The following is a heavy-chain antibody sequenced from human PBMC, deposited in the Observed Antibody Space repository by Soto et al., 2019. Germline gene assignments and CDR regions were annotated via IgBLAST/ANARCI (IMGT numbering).Heavy chain of an antibody. CDR1: GFTFSSYG. V-gene: IGHV3-33*01. CDR3: ARGYYDFWSGLYYYYYYGMDV. D-gene: IGHD3-3*01. CDR2: IWYDGSNK. Sequence: GGSLRLSCAASGFTFSSYGMHWVRQAPGKGLEWVAVIWYDGSNKYYADSVKGRFTISRDNSKNTLYLQMNSLRAEDTAVYYCARGYYDFWSGLYYYYYYGMDVWGQGTTVTVSS. J-gene: IGHJ6*02.